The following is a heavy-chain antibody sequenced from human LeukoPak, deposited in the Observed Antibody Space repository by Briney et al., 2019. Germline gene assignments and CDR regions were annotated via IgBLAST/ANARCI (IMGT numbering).Heavy chain of an antibody. D-gene: IGHD3-3*01. CDR2: INPNSGGT. J-gene: IGHJ4*02. Sequence: ASVKVSCKASGGTFSSYAISWVRQAPGRGLEWMGWINPNSGGTNYAQKFQGRVTMTRDTSISTAYMELSRLRSDDTAVYYCARDQGTHYDFWSGYIYWGQGTLVTVSS. CDR1: GGTFSSYA. CDR3: ARDQGTHYDFWSGYIY. V-gene: IGHV1-2*02.